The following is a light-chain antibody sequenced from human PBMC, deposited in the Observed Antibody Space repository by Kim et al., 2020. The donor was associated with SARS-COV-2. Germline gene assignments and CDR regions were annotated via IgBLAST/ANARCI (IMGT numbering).Light chain of an antibody. CDR2: YDS. CDR1: NIGSKS. CDR3: QVWDSSSDHPV. J-gene: IGLJ1*01. V-gene: IGLV3-21*04. Sequence: SYELTHPPSVSVAPGKTARITCRGNNIGSKSVHWYQQKPGQAPVLVIYYDSDRPSGIPERFSGSNSGNTATLTISRVEAGDEADYYCQVWDSSSDHPVFGTGTKVTVL.